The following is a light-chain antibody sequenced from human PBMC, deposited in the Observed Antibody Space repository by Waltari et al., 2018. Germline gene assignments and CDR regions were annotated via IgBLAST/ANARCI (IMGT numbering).Light chain of an antibody. J-gene: IGLJ1*01. V-gene: IGLV2-14*01. CDR3: SAYRGSSALV. CDR2: EVS. Sequence: QSALTQPASVSGSPAQSITISCTGTSSDVGAYNYVSWFQQHPGKAPKLLIYEVSNGPSGVCSRYSGCRSGNTAALTISGLQAEDEADYYCSAYRGSSALVFGTGTKVTVL. CDR1: SSDVGAYNY.